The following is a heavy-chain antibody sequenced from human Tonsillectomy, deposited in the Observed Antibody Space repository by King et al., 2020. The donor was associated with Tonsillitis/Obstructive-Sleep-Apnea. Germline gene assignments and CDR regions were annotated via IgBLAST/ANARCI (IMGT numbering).Heavy chain of an antibody. J-gene: IGHJ6*03. CDR2: ISAYNGKT. CDR3: ARDTHDDGDNVFTHYYFYMDV. Sequence: VQLVESGAEVKKPGASVKVSCKASGYTFSSHGISWVRQAPGQGLEWMGWISAYNGKTNNARKFQGRVTMTTDTSTSTAYMEVRSLRSDDTAVYYCARDTHDDGDNVFTHYYFYMDVWGKGTTVTVSS. CDR1: GYTFSSHG. D-gene: IGHD4-17*01. V-gene: IGHV1-18*01.